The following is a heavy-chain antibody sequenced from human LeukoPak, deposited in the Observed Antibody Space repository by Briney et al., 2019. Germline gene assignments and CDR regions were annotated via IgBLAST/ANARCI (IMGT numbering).Heavy chain of an antibody. V-gene: IGHV4-34*01. CDR3: ASGKYYDFGRGYYAD. D-gene: IGHD3-3*01. Sequence: SETLSLTCAVYGGSFSGHYWSWIRQPPGKGLEWIGEINHSGSTNYNPSLESRVAISVDTSKNHFSLKLSSVTAADAAVYYCASGKYYDFGRGYYADGGQGTLVTVSA. J-gene: IGHJ4*02. CDR2: INHSGST. CDR1: GGSFSGHY.